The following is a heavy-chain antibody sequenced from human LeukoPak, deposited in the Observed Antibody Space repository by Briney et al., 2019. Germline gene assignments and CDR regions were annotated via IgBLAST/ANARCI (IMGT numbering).Heavy chain of an antibody. D-gene: IGHD3-10*01. CDR3: AGDMRGSAKVWFDS. Sequence: SETLSLTCTVSGGSISDYYWNWIRQPPGKGLECIAYVHYSGTTKYNPSLQSRVTTAVDMSKKEVSLRLDSVTAADTAVYYCAGDMRGSAKVWFDSWGQGALVIVSS. CDR2: VHYSGTT. CDR1: GGSISDYY. J-gene: IGHJ5*01. V-gene: IGHV4-59*12.